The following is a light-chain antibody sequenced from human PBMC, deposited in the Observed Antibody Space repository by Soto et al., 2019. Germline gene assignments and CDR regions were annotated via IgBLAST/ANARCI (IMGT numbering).Light chain of an antibody. Sequence: AIQMTQSPSSLSASVGDRVTITCRASQGIRNDLGWYQQKPGKAPKLLIYAASTLQSGVPSRFSGSGFGTDFALTISSLQPEDFATYYCQQYKNWPLTFGGGTRVEIK. CDR1: QGIRND. CDR2: AAS. J-gene: IGKJ4*01. V-gene: IGKV1-6*01. CDR3: QQYKNWPLT.